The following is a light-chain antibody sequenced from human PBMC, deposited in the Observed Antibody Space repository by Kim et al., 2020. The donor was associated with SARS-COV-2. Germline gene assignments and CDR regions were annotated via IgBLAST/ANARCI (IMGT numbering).Light chain of an antibody. Sequence: SPGESVTLSCRASQSVSSNIAWYQQKPGQAPRLLVYGASTGASGIPYRFRGSGSGTEFTLTISSLQSEDFAVYYCQQYDNWPPITFGQGTRLEIK. CDR2: GAS. V-gene: IGKV3-15*01. CDR3: QQYDNWPPIT. CDR1: QSVSSN. J-gene: IGKJ5*01.